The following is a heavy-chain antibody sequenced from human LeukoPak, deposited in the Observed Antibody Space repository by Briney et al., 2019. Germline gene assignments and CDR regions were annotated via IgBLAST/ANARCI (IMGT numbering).Heavy chain of an antibody. CDR1: GFIFSSYG. J-gene: IGHJ1*01. D-gene: IGHD2-21*02. CDR2: IWYDGSYK. CDR3: TSWGDTTAEYFQR. V-gene: IGHV3-33*01. Sequence: GGSLRLSCAASGFIFSSYGMHWVRQAPGKGLEWVAVIWYDGSYKYYADSVKGRLTIARDNSKNTLYLQMNSLRVEDTAVYYCTSWGDTTAEYFQRWGQGTLVTVSS.